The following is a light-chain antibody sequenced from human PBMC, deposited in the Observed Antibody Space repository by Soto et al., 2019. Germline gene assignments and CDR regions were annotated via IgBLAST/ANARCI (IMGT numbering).Light chain of an antibody. CDR3: HQYGSSPRT. J-gene: IGKJ1*01. V-gene: IGKV3-20*01. CDR2: GAS. Sequence: EIVLTQSPGTLPLSPGDRATLSCSASQSVSSNFLAWYPQKPGQAPRLRIYGASIRDTGIPDRFSGSGSGTDFTLTIKRLELEDFAMYFCHQYGSSPRTFGQGTKVEIK. CDR1: QSVSSNF.